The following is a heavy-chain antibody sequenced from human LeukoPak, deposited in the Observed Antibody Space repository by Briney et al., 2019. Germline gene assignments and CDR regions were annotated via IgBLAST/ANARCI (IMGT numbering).Heavy chain of an antibody. V-gene: IGHV3-7*01. CDR1: GFSFSDHW. J-gene: IGHJ4*02. Sequence: GGFLRLSCVASGFSFSDHWMNWFRQAPGKGLEWVATIKKGGSEQYYVDSMKGRLTISRDNAKNSVYLQIHNLRAEDTAVYYCARDLGWLQSDYWGQGTLVTVSS. CDR2: IKKGGSEQ. CDR3: ARDLGWLQSDY. D-gene: IGHD5-24*01.